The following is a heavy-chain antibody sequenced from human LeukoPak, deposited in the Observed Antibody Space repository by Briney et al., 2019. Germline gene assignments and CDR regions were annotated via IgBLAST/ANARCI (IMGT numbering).Heavy chain of an antibody. CDR3: ARVGHSSGYLDY. J-gene: IGHJ4*02. Sequence: ASVKVSCKASGYTFTGYYIHWVRQAPGQGLEWMGIINPSGGSTSYAQKFQGRVTMTRDTSTSTVYMELSSLRSEDTAVYYCARVGHSSGYLDYWGQGTLVTVSS. D-gene: IGHD3-22*01. CDR2: INPSGGST. CDR1: GYTFTGYY. V-gene: IGHV1-46*01.